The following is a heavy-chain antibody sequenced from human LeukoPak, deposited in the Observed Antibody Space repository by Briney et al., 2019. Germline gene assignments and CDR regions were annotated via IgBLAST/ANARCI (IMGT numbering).Heavy chain of an antibody. CDR3: ARGRSYDFWSGYLPYFDY. Sequence: PSETLSLTCAVYGGSFSGYYWSWIRQPPGKGLERIGEINHSGSTNYNPSLKSRVTISVDTSKNQFSLKLSSVTAADTAVYYCARGRSYDFWSGYLPYFDYWGQGTLVTVSS. V-gene: IGHV4-34*01. CDR2: INHSGST. CDR1: GGSFSGYY. D-gene: IGHD3-3*01. J-gene: IGHJ4*02.